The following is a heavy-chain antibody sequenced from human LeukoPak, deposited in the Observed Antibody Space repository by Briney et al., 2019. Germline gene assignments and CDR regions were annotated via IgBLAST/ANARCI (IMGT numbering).Heavy chain of an antibody. CDR3: ARGSSSWYRY. CDR1: SGSFSGYY. D-gene: IGHD6-13*01. Sequence: PSETLSLTCGVYSGSFSGYYWTWMRQPPGKGLEWIGEINHSGSTNYSPSLKSRVTISVDTSKNQFSLKLSSVTAADTAVYYCARGSSSWYRYWGQGTLVTVSS. V-gene: IGHV4-34*01. J-gene: IGHJ4*02. CDR2: INHSGST.